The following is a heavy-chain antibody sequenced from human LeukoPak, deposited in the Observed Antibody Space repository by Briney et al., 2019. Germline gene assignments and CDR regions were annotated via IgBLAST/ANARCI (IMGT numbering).Heavy chain of an antibody. Sequence: PGGSLRLSCAASGFTFSSYSMNWVRQAPGKGLEWVSSISSSSSYIYYADSVKGRFTISRDNAKNSLHLQVNSLRAEDTAVYYCARSLTIFGVVIGALDYWGQGTLVTVSS. CDR1: GFTFSSYS. J-gene: IGHJ4*02. CDR2: ISSSSSYI. CDR3: ARSLTIFGVVIGALDY. V-gene: IGHV3-21*01. D-gene: IGHD3-3*01.